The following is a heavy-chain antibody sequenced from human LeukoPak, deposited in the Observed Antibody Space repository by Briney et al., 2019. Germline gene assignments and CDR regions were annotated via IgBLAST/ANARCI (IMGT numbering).Heavy chain of an antibody. CDR3: ARWTIYYYDSSGYYGY. J-gene: IGHJ4*02. Sequence: GGSLRLSCAASGFTFSSYWMSWVRQAPGKGLEWVANIKQDGSEKYYVDSVKSRFTISRDNAKNSLYLQMNSLRAEDTAVYYCARWTIYYYDSSGYYGYWGQGTLVTVSS. CDR1: GFTFSSYW. D-gene: IGHD3-22*01. V-gene: IGHV3-7*01. CDR2: IKQDGSEK.